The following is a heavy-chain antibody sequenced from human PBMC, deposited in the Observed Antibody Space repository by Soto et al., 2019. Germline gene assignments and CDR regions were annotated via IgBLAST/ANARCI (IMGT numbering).Heavy chain of an antibody. CDR2: IHPSDSYT. D-gene: IGHD6-6*01. V-gene: IGHV5-10-1*01. J-gene: IGHJ4*02. CDR1: GYSFTSYL. Sequence: PXESLKIPWKGSGYSFTSYLLIWVRQVRGKGMEWMGSIHPSDSYTSYSPSFQGHVTISADKSISTAYLQCSSLKASDTAMYYCASGLEYTRSSPLLYFDDWGQGTLVTVSS. CDR3: ASGLEYTRSSPLLYFDD.